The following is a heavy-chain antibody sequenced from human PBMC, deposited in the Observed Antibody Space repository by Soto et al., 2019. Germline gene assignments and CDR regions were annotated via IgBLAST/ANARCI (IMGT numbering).Heavy chain of an antibody. CDR1: GFTVSSYA. CDR3: AKALRFTCPTGYYMDV. V-gene: IGHV3-23*01. Sequence: EVQLLESGGGLVQPGGSLRLSCAASGFTVSSYAMSWVRQAPGKGLEWVSVISGSGSTYSADSVKGRFTISRDSSKNTVYLQMNSLRAEDTAVYYCAKALRFTCPTGYYMDVWGRGTTVTVSS. CDR2: ISGSGST. D-gene: IGHD3-16*01. J-gene: IGHJ6*03.